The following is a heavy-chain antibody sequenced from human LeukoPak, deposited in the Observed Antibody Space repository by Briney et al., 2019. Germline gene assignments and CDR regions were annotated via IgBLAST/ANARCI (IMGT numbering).Heavy chain of an antibody. J-gene: IGHJ4*02. Sequence: PSQTLSLTCAVSGGSISSGGYSWSWIRQPPGKGLEWIGYIYHSGSTYYNPSLKSRVTISVDRSKNQFSLKLSSVTAADTAVYYCATHVKYCSSTSCYETFDYWGQGTLVTVSS. CDR3: ATHVKYCSSTSCYETFDY. D-gene: IGHD2-2*01. CDR1: GGSISSGGYS. CDR2: IYHSGST. V-gene: IGHV4-30-2*01.